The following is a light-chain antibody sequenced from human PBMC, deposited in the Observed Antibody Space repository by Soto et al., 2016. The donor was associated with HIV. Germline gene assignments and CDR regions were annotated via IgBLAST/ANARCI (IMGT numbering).Light chain of an antibody. CDR1: QSISGY. Sequence: DIQMTQSPSSLSASVGDRVTITCQTSQSISGYLNWYQQKPGKAPKLLIYAASSLQSGVPSRFSGSGSGTDFTLTISSLQPEDFATYYCQQSYTTPRYTFGQGTILEIK. V-gene: IGKV1-39*01. CDR2: AAS. J-gene: IGKJ2*01. CDR3: QQSYTTPRYT.